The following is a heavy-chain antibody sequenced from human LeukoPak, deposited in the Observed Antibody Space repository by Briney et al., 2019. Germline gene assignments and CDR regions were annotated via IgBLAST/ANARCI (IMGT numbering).Heavy chain of an antibody. Sequence: ASVKVSCKASGYTFTGYYMHWVRQAPGQGLEWMGWINPNSGGTNYAQKFQGRVTMTRDTSISTAYMELSRLRSDDTAVYYCARGRGSSSSKYNWFDPWGQGTLVTVSS. D-gene: IGHD6-6*01. CDR2: INPNSGGT. CDR1: GYTFTGYY. V-gene: IGHV1-2*02. CDR3: ARGRGSSSSKYNWFDP. J-gene: IGHJ5*02.